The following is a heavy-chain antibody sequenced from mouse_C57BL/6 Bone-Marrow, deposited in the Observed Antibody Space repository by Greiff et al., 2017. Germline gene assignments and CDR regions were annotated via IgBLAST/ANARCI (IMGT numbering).Heavy chain of an antibody. CDR3: ARTYYSNDVRFPFDY. CDR2: ISSGSSTI. J-gene: IGHJ2*01. Sequence: DVQLVESGGGLVKPGGSLKLSCAASGFTFSDYGMHWVRQAPEKGLEWVAYISSGSSTIYYADTVKGRFTISRDNAKNTLFLQMTSLRSEDTAMYYCARTYYSNDVRFPFDYWGQGTTLTVSS. V-gene: IGHV5-17*01. D-gene: IGHD2-5*01. CDR1: GFTFSDYG.